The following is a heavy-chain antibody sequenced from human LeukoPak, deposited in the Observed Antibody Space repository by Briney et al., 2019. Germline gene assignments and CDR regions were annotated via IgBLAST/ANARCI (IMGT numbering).Heavy chain of an antibody. J-gene: IGHJ5*02. CDR2: VYTSGST. CDR3: ARRGGSSTSCYTEEWFDP. D-gene: IGHD2-2*02. V-gene: IGHV4-4*09. Sequence: SETLSLTCTVSGGSIRSYYWSWIRQPPAKVLEWIGYVYTSGSTNYNPSLNIQVTISVDTSKTQFSLKLSSVTAADTAVDYCARRGGSSTSCYTEEWFDPWGQGTLVTVSS. CDR1: GGSIRSYY.